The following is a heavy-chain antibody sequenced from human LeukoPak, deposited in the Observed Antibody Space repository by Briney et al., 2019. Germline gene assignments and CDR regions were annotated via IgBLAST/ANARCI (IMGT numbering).Heavy chain of an antibody. CDR3: ARDDTGYCSSTSCYSGAFDI. V-gene: IGHV3-30-3*01. CDR1: GFTFSSYA. CDR2: ISYDGSNK. D-gene: IGHD2-2*01. Sequence: PGRSLRLSCAASGFTFSSYAMHWVRQAPGKGLEWVAVISYDGSNKYYADSVKGRFTISRDNSKNTLYLQMNSLRAEDTAVYYCARDDTGYCSSTSCYSGAFDIWGRGTMVTVSS. J-gene: IGHJ3*02.